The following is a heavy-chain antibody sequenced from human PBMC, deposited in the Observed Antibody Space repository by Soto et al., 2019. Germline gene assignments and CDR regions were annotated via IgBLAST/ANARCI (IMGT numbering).Heavy chain of an antibody. CDR1: GGSMNSGAYY. D-gene: IGHD1-1*01. J-gene: IGHJ4*02. CDR3: ARDRRQGTCWNLYFFDY. CDR2: ISYSGAT. Sequence: QVQLQESGPGLVKPSQTLSLTCTVSGGSMNSGAYYYSWIRQSPVKGLEWIGYISYSGATSYNPSLKGRVTISVVTSPNQFSLRLNSVTAADAGVYYCARDRRQGTCWNLYFFDYWGQGALVTV. V-gene: IGHV4-30-4*01.